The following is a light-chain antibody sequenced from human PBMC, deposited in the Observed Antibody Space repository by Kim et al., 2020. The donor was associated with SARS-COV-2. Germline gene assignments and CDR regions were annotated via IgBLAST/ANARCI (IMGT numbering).Light chain of an antibody. V-gene: IGKV1-39*01. Sequence: ASVGDRVTITCLASQSISSYLNWYQQKPGKAPKRLIYAASSLQSGVPSRFSGSGSGTDFTLTISSLQPEDFATYYCQQSYSTLLTFGGGTKVDIK. CDR2: AAS. CDR3: QQSYSTLLT. J-gene: IGKJ4*01. CDR1: QSISSY.